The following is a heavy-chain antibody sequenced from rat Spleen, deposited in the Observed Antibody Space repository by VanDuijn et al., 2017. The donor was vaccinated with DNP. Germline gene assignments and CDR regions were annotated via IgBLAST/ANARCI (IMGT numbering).Heavy chain of an antibody. D-gene: IGHD1-3*01. J-gene: IGHJ1*01. Sequence: EVQLVESGGGLVQPGRSLKLSCAASGFTFSNYGMAWVRQVPGKGLEWVASISSGGGSTYHPDSVKGRFTISRDNAESSLYLQMNSLKSEDTATYFCARHGRVTTVATYWYIGFWGPGTMVTVSS. CDR1: GFTFSNYG. CDR3: ARHGRVTTVATYWYIGF. V-gene: IGHV5S13*01. CDR2: ISSGGGST.